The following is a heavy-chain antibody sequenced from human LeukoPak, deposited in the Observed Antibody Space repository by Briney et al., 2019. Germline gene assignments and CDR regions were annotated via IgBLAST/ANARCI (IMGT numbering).Heavy chain of an antibody. V-gene: IGHV4-59*01. Sequence: SETLSLTCTVSGVSISSYYWSWIRQPPGKGLEWIGYIYYSGSTNYNPSLKSRVTISVDTSKNQFSLKLSSVTAADTAVYYCARDRSGSYFDLWGRGTLVTVSS. D-gene: IGHD1-26*01. CDR2: IYYSGST. CDR3: ARDRSGSYFDL. J-gene: IGHJ2*01. CDR1: GVSISSYY.